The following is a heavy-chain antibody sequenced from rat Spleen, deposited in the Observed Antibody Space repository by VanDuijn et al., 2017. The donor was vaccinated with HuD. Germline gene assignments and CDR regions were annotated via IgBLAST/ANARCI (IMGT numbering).Heavy chain of an antibody. Sequence: QVQLKESGPGLVQPSQTLSLTCAVSGFSLTSYNVHWVRQPTGKGLEWMGIIWTGGSTDYNSALKSRLSISRDTSKSQVFLQMNSLQTDDTAMYYCARGSYDGSYYYNWFAYWGQGTLVTVSS. CDR2: IWTGGST. CDR3: ARGSYDGSYYYNWFAY. V-gene: IGHV2-30*01. J-gene: IGHJ3*01. D-gene: IGHD1-12*02. CDR1: GFSLTSYN.